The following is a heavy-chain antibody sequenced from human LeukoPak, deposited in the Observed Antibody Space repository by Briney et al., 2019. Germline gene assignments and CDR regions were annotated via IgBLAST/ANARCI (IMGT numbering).Heavy chain of an antibody. CDR1: ADSVSSKSAS. D-gene: IGHD1-26*01. CDR3: ARGTGSLDY. CDR2: TYSRSKWFN. Sequence: SQTLSLTCAISADSVSSKSASLNWIRQSPSRGLEWLGRTYSRSKWFNDYAVSVKSRITINPDTSKNQFSLHLSSVTPDDTAVYYCARGTGSLDYWGQGTLVTVSS. J-gene: IGHJ4*02. V-gene: IGHV6-1*01.